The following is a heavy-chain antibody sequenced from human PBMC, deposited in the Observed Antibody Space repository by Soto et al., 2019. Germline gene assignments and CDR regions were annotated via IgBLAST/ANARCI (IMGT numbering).Heavy chain of an antibody. V-gene: IGHV4-31*03. J-gene: IGHJ4*02. D-gene: IGHD6-19*01. CDR1: GGSISSGGYY. Sequence: TVSGGSISSGGYYWSWIRQHPGKGLEWIGEINHSGSTNYNPSLKSRVTISVDTSKNQFSLKLSSVTAADTAVYYCARGGIAVAGTRGRYFDYWGQGTLVTVSS. CDR2: INHSGST. CDR3: ARGGIAVAGTRGRYFDY.